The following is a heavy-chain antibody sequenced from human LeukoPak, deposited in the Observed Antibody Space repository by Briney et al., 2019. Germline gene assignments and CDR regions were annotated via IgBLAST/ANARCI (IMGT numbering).Heavy chain of an antibody. CDR1: GGSISSYY. Sequence: PSETLSLTCTASGGSISSYYWSWIRQPAGKGLEWIGRIYTSGSTNYNPSLKSRVTMSVDSSKNQFSLKLSSVTAADTAVYYCARGSTYTAIDFWGQGTLVSVSS. CDR2: IYTSGST. V-gene: IGHV4-4*07. J-gene: IGHJ4*02. D-gene: IGHD5-18*01. CDR3: ARGSTYTAIDF.